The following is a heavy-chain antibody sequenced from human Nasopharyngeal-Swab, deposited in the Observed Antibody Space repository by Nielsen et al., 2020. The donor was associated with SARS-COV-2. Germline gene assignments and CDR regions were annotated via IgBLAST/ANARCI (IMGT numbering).Heavy chain of an antibody. Sequence: SETLSLTCTVSGGSISSGGYYWSWIRQHPGKGLEWIGYIYYSGSTNYNPSLKSRVTISVDTSKNQFSLKLSSVTAADTAVYYCARIAVAGQYYFDYWGQGTLVTVSS. J-gene: IGHJ4*02. D-gene: IGHD6-19*01. CDR1: GGSISSGGYY. V-gene: IGHV4-61*08. CDR3: ARIAVAGQYYFDY. CDR2: IYYSGST.